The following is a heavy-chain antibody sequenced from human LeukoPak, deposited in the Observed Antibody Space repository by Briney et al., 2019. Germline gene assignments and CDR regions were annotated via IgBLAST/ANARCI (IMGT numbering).Heavy chain of an antibody. D-gene: IGHD5-18*01. Sequence: SETLSLTCSVSDVSISSHYWSWLRQPPGKGLEWIAYMCDTVNTKDNPSFKSRLTLSADTSKNQFSLRLSSVTAADSAVYYCATIKRGNIYGYFDFWGQGILVTVSS. J-gene: IGHJ4*02. CDR2: MCDTVNT. CDR1: DVSISSHY. V-gene: IGHV4-59*11. CDR3: ATIKRGNIYGYFDF.